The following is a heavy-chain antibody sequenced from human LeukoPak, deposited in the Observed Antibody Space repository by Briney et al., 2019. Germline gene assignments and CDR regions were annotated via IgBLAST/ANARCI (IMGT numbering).Heavy chain of an antibody. CDR2: IYTSGNT. V-gene: IGHV4-61*02. CDR3: ATSRFSGGLGRFDP. J-gene: IGHJ5*02. D-gene: IGHD3-10*01. CDR1: GDSISSGTYY. Sequence: SQTLSLTCTVSGDSISSGTYYWNWIRQPAGKRLEWIGRIYTSGNTYYNPSLKSRVTISVDTSKNQFSLNLTSVTAADTAVYYCATSRFSGGLGRFDPWGQGTLVTVSS.